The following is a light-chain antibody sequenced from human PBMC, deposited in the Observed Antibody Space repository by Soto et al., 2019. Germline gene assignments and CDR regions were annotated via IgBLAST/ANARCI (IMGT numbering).Light chain of an antibody. J-gene: IGKJ4*01. V-gene: IGKV1-5*03. CDR3: QQYHIYLLT. CDR1: QSINTW. Sequence: DIQMTQSPSTLSASVGDRVTITCRASQSINTWLAWYQQKPGKAPKLLIYKASSLQSGVPSRFSGSGSGTEFTLTISSLQPDDFATYHCQQYHIYLLTFGGGTKVEIK. CDR2: KAS.